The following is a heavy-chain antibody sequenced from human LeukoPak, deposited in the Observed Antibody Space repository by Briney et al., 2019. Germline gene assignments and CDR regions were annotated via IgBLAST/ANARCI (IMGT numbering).Heavy chain of an antibody. V-gene: IGHV1-69*13. D-gene: IGHD1-26*01. CDR1: GGTFSSYA. CDR3: ARDGVVGAVSLYMDV. J-gene: IGHJ6*03. Sequence: SVKVSCKASGGTFSSYAISWVRQAPGQGLEWMGGIIPIFGTANYAQKFQGRVTITADESTSTAYMELSSLRSEDTAVYYCARDGVVGAVSLYMDVWGKGTTATVSS. CDR2: IIPIFGTA.